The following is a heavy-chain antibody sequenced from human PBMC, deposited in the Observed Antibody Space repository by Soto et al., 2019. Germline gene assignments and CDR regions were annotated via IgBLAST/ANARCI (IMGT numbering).Heavy chain of an antibody. V-gene: IGHV1-18*01. CDR3: ARENRQWLVEIYFDY. CDR1: GYTFTSYG. CDR2: ISAYNGNT. J-gene: IGHJ4*02. D-gene: IGHD6-19*01. Sequence: ASVKVSCKASGYTFTSYGISWVRQAPGQGLEWMGWISAYNGNTNYAQKLQGRVTMTTDTSTSTAYMELRSLRSDDTAVYYCARENRQWLVEIYFDYWGQGTLVTVSS.